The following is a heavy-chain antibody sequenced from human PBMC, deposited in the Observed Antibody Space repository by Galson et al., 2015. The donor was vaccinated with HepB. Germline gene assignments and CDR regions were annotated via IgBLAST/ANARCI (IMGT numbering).Heavy chain of an antibody. CDR1: GGTFSNYA. CDR3: VRPVGSDQLLPNWFDP. J-gene: IGHJ5*02. D-gene: IGHD2-2*01. Sequence: SVKVSCKASGGTFSNYAISWVRQAPGQGLEWMGGIIPLFGSANYAQKFQGRVTITADESSSTAYMELSSLRSEDTAVYYCVRPVGSDQLLPNWFDPWGQGTLVTVSS. V-gene: IGHV1-69*13. CDR2: IIPLFGSA.